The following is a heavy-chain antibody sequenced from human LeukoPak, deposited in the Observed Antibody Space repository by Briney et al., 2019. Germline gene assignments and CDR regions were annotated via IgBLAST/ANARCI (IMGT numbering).Heavy chain of an antibody. J-gene: IGHJ3*02. CDR3: ARMAVAGTGAFDI. CDR1: GESFSGYS. D-gene: IGHD6-19*01. CDR2: INHSGST. Sequence: SETLSLSCAVYGESFSGYSWSWIRQPPGKGLEWIGEINHSGSTNYNPSLKSRVTISVDTSKNQFSLKLSSVTAADTAVYYCARMAVAGTGAFDIWGQGTMVTVSS. V-gene: IGHV4-34*01.